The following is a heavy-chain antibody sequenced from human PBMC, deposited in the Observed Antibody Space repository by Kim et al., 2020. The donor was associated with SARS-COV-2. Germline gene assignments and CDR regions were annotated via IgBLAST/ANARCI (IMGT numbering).Heavy chain of an antibody. CDR2: IYSGGST. J-gene: IGHJ6*02. V-gene: IGHV3-53*01. CDR1: GFTVSSNY. CDR3: AGAMVRGVIITGGMDV. Sequence: GSLRLSCAASGFTVSSNYMSWVRQAPGKGLEWVSVIYSGGSTYYADSVKGRFTISRDNSKNTLYLQMNSLRAEDTAVYYCAGAMVRGVIITGGMDVWGQGTTVTVSS. D-gene: IGHD3-10*01.